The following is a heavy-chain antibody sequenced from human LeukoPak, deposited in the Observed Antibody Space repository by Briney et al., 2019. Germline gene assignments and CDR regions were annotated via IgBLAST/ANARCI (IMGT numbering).Heavy chain of an antibody. D-gene: IGHD5-12*01. CDR3: AKDGRGYSCYEPWGYFDY. V-gene: IGHV3-48*03. CDR2: ISSSGSTI. Sequence: GGSLRLSCAASGFTFSSYEMNWVRQAPGKGLEWVSYISSSGSTIYYADSVKGRFTISRDNAKNSLYLQMNSLRAEDTAVYYCAKDGRGYSCYEPWGYFDYWGQGTLVTVSS. J-gene: IGHJ4*02. CDR1: GFTFSSYE.